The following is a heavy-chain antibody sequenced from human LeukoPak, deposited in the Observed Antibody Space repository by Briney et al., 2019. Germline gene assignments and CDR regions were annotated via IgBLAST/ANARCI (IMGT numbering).Heavy chain of an antibody. CDR1: GFSFSTYG. CDR3: AGDTPPGGEYYFEY. D-gene: IGHD3-16*01. Sequence: GRSLRLSCAASGFSFSTYGMHWVRQAPDTGLEWGALIWLDGSKENYADSVKGRFTISRDNSKNTPYLEMNSLRAADTAVYYCAGDTPPGGEYYFEYWGQGALVTVSS. CDR2: IWLDGSKE. V-gene: IGHV3-33*01. J-gene: IGHJ4*02.